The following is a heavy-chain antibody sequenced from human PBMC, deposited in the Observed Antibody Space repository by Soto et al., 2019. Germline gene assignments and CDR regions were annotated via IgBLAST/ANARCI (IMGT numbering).Heavy chain of an antibody. J-gene: IGHJ4*02. CDR3: ARNYGSGSYRTIDY. CDR1: DGSFSGYY. CDR2: INHSGGT. Sequence: QVQLQQWGAGLLKPSETLSLTCAVYDGSFSGYYWSWIRKPPGKGLEWIGEINHSGGTNYNPSLKSRVTISVDTSKNQFSLKLSSVTAADTAVYYCARNYGSGSYRTIDYWGQGTLVTVSS. V-gene: IGHV4-34*01. D-gene: IGHD3-10*01.